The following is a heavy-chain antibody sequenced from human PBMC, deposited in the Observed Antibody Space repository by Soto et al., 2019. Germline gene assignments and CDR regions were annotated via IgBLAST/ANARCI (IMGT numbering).Heavy chain of an antibody. CDR3: AKVGGRGDYDILTGYYFPGY. D-gene: IGHD3-9*01. CDR2: ISGSGGST. Sequence: GGSLRLSCAASGFTFSSYAMSWVRQAPGKGLEWVSAISGSGGSTYYADSVKGRFTISRDNSKNTLYLQMNSLRAEDTAVYYCAKVGGRGDYDILTGYYFPGYWGQGTLVTVSS. V-gene: IGHV3-23*01. CDR1: GFTFSSYA. J-gene: IGHJ4*02.